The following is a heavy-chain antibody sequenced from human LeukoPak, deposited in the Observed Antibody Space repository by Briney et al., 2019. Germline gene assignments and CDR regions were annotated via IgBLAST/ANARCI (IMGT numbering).Heavy chain of an antibody. Sequence: GGSLRLSCAASGFTVSSNYMSWVRQAPGKGLEWVSVIYSGGSTYYADSVKGRFIISRDNSKNTLYLQMNSLRAEDTAVYYCARDRPGYSYGYGYYYYGMDVWGQGTTVTVSS. J-gene: IGHJ6*02. V-gene: IGHV3-66*01. CDR1: GFTVSSNY. CDR3: ARDRPGYSYGYGYYYYGMDV. D-gene: IGHD5-18*01. CDR2: IYSGGST.